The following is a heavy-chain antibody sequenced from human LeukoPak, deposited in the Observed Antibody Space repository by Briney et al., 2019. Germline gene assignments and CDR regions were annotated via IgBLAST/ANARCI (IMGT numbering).Heavy chain of an antibody. CDR2: IYPGDSDT. J-gene: IGHJ4*02. V-gene: IGHV5-51*01. D-gene: IGHD3-22*01. CDR3: ARLYYYDSSGYAPFGY. Sequence: GESLKISCKGSGYSFTSYWIGWVRQMPGKGLEWMGIIYPGDSDTRYSPSSQGQVTISADKSISTAYLQWSSLKASDTAMYYCARLYYYDSSGYAPFGYWGQGTLVTVSS. CDR1: GYSFTSYW.